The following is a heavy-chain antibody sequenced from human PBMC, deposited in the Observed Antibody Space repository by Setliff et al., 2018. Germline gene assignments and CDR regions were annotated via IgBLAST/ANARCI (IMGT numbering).Heavy chain of an antibody. CDR2: IYYSGST. V-gene: IGHV4-59*01. CDR1: GVSTRSYW. J-gene: IGHJ2*01. CDR3: ARWHYWYFDL. Sequence: SETLSLTCSVSGVSTRSYWWSWIRQPPGKGLEWIGYIYYSGSTSYNPSLESRVSISIDTSKNQFSLKLTSATAADTAVYYCARWHYWYFDLWGRDTLVTVSS. D-gene: IGHD5-12*01.